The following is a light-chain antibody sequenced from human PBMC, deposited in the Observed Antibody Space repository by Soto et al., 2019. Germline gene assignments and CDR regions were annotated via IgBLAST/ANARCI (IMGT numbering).Light chain of an antibody. V-gene: IGLV1-51*02. CDR3: GTWDSSRSAVV. Sequence: QSVLTQPPSVSAAPGQKVTISCSGSSSNIGNNYVSWYQQLPGTAPKLLIYENNKRPSGSPDRFSGSKSGTSATLGITGLQTGDEADYYCGTWDSSRSAVVFGGGTKLTVL. J-gene: IGLJ2*01. CDR2: ENN. CDR1: SSNIGNNY.